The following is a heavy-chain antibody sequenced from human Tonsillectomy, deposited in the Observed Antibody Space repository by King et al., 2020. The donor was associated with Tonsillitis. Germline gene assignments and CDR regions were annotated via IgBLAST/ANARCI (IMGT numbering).Heavy chain of an antibody. CDR3: ATDEAAMLDF. V-gene: IGHV3-66*01. D-gene: IGHD2-2*01. CDR1: GLTVSSYH. J-gene: IGHJ4*02. Sequence: VQLVESGGGLVQPGGSLRLSCAASGLTVSSYHMHWVRQAPGKGLGWVSLIHGGGITSYSDSVKGRFTVSRDTSKNTVSHQMSSLRVEDTAVYYCATDEAAMLDFWGQGTLVTVSS. CDR2: IHGGGIT.